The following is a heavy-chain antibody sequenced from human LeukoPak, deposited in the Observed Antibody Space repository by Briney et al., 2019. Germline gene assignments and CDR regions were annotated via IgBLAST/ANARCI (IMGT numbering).Heavy chain of an antibody. Sequence: SETLSLTCTVSGGSIGTYYWSWIRKPPGKGLEWIGHIYNSGSTDYSPSLKSRVTISVDTSKNQFSLKLSSVTAADTAVYYCARFKGAGGWSYFDYWGQGTLVTVSS. D-gene: IGHD6-19*01. CDR3: ARFKGAGGWSYFDY. CDR1: GGSIGTYY. J-gene: IGHJ4*02. CDR2: IYNSGST. V-gene: IGHV4-59*01.